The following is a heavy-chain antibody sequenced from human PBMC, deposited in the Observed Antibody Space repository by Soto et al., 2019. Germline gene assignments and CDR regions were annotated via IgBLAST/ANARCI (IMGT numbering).Heavy chain of an antibody. Sequence: PSETLSLTCTVSGGSVNSVDYYWSWIRQPPGEGLEWIGYIFYSGRTDYNPSLKSRVSISVDTSKNQFSLELTSVTAADTAVYYCARIQRDTAFGHFDYWARGTLVTVSS. CDR2: IFYSGRT. CDR1: GGSVNSVDYY. V-gene: IGHV4-30-4*01. D-gene: IGHD5-18*01. J-gene: IGHJ4*02. CDR3: ARIQRDTAFGHFDY.